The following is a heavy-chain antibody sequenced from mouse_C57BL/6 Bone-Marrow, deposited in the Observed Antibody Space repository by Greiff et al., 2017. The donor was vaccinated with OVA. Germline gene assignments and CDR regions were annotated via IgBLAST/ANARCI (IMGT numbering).Heavy chain of an antibody. V-gene: IGHV1-81*01. D-gene: IGHD2-4*01. CDR3: ARELIYYDYDGGFAY. J-gene: IGHJ3*01. Sequence: QVHVKQSGAELARPGASVKLSCKASGYTFTSYGISWVKQRTGQGLEWIGEIYPRSGNTYYNEKFKGKATLTADKSSSTAYMELRSLTSEDSAVDFCARELIYYDYDGGFAYWGQGTLVTVSA. CDR2: IYPRSGNT. CDR1: GYTFTSYG.